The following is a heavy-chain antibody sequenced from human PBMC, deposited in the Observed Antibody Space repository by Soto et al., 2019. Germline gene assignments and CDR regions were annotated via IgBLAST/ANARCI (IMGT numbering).Heavy chain of an antibody. J-gene: IGHJ4*02. CDR1: GGSISSSDW. Sequence: SETLSLTCAVSGGSISSSDWWSWVRQPPGKGLEWVGEIHHSGSTNYNPSLKSRVTISVDKSEKQFSLNLNSVTAADTAVYYCASRSTGVAIWGQGTLVTVSS. D-gene: IGHD1-1*01. CDR3: ASRSTGVAI. V-gene: IGHV4-4*02. CDR2: IHHSGST.